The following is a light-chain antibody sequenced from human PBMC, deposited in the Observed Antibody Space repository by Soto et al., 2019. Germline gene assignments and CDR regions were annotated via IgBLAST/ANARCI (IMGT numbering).Light chain of an antibody. CDR3: QQANSFPPLA. V-gene: IGKV1D-12*01. Sequence: DIQLTQSPSSVSASVGDRVTINCRASQSISNWLAWFQQKPGTAPKLLIYAASSLQSGVPSRFSGSGSGTDFTLTISSLQPEDSATYYCQQANSFPPLACGGGTKVEIK. CDR1: QSISNW. J-gene: IGKJ4*01. CDR2: AAS.